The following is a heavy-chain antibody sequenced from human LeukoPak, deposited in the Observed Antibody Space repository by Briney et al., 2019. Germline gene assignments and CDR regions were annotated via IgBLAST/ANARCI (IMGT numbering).Heavy chain of an antibody. CDR2: IYGDDDK. V-gene: IGHV2-5*02. CDR3: AHQLSTNAFDI. D-gene: IGHD5-18*01. J-gene: IGHJ3*02. Sequence: SGPTLVKPTQTLTLTCTFSGFSFSTSGVGVGWIRQPPGKALEWLALIYGDDDKRYTPSLSSRLTITKDTSKNQVVLTMTNMDPVDTATYYCAHQLSTNAFDIWGQGTMVTVSP. CDR1: GFSFSTSGVG.